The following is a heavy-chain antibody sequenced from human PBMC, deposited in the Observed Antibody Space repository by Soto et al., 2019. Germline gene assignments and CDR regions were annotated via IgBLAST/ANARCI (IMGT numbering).Heavy chain of an antibody. CDR3: AREHSAGYSSGWLFGRWFDP. CDR2: INPSGGST. D-gene: IGHD6-19*01. J-gene: IGHJ5*02. Sequence: QVQLVQSGAEVKKPGASVKVSCKASGYTFTSYYMHWVRQAPGQGLEWMGIINPSGGSTSYAQKFQGRVTMTRDTSTSTVYMELSSLRSEDTAVYYCAREHSAGYSSGWLFGRWFDPWGQGTLVTVSS. CDR1: GYTFTSYY. V-gene: IGHV1-46*01.